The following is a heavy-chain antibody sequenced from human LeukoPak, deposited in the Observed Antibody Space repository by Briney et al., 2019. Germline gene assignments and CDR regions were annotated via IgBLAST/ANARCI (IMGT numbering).Heavy chain of an antibody. CDR2: ISAYNGNT. J-gene: IGHJ6*03. D-gene: IGHD3-10*01. CDR1: GYMFTSHG. V-gene: IGHV1-18*01. Sequence: ASVKVSCKSSGYMFTSHGIHWVRQAPGQGLEWMGWISAYNGNTNYAQKLQGRVTMTTDTSTSTAYMELRSLRSDDTAVYYCARDRATMVRGGGYYYMDVWGKGTTVTISS. CDR3: ARDRATMVRGGGYYYMDV.